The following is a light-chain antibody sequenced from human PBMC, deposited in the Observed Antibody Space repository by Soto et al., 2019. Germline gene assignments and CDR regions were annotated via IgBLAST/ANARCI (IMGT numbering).Light chain of an antibody. Sequence: QSALTQPPSASGSPGQSVTISCTGTSSDVGGYNYVSWYQQHPGKAPKIMIYEVSKRPSGVPDRFSGSKSGNTASLTVSGLQAEDEADYYCSSYAGSNNWVFGVGTNLTVL. CDR1: SSDVGGYNY. CDR2: EVS. J-gene: IGLJ3*02. CDR3: SSYAGSNNWV. V-gene: IGLV2-8*01.